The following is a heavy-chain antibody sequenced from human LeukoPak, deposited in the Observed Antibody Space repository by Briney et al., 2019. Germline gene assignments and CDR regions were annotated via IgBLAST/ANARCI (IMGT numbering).Heavy chain of an antibody. D-gene: IGHD2-15*01. CDR3: AKRGYCSGGSCAYYYYYAMDV. J-gene: IGHJ6*02. Sequence: PGRSLRLSCAASGFTFSSYGMHWVRQAPGKGLEWVAVIWYDGSNKYYADSVKGRFTISRDNSKNTLYLQMNSLRAEDTAVYYCAKRGYCSGGSCAYYYYYAMDVWGQGTTVTVSS. CDR1: GFTFSSYG. CDR2: IWYDGSNK. V-gene: IGHV3-33*06.